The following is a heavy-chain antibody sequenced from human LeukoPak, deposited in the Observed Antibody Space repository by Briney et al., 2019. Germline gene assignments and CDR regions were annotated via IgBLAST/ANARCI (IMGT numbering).Heavy chain of an antibody. V-gene: IGHV1-69*13. J-gene: IGHJ4*02. D-gene: IGHD2-8*01. CDR3: ARGATVLRVYATFYY. Sequence: ASVKVSCKASGGTFSSYAISWVRQAPGQGLEWMGGIIPIFGTANYAQKFQGRVTITADESTSTAYMELSSLRSEDTAVYYCARGATVLRVYATFYYWGQGTLVTVSS. CDR2: IIPIFGTA. CDR1: GGTFSSYA.